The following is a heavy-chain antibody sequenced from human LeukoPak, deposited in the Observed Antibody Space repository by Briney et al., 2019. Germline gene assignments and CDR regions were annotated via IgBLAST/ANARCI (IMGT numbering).Heavy chain of an antibody. CDR3: ARSPLGELSSFDY. V-gene: IGHV3-9*03. CDR1: GFTFDDYA. D-gene: IGHD3-16*02. J-gene: IGHJ4*02. Sequence: GGSLRLSCAASGFTFDDYAMHWVRQAPGKGLEWVSGISWNSGSIGYADSVKGRFTISRDNAKNSLYLQMNSLRVEDMALYYCARSPLGELSSFDYWGQGTLVTVSS. CDR2: ISWNSGSI.